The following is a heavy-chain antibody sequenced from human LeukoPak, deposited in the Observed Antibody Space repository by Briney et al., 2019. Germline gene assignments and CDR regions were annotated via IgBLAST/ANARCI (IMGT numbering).Heavy chain of an antibody. CDR1: GFTFSDYY. V-gene: IGHV3-11*03. CDR2: IGGSGSPT. D-gene: IGHD6-19*01. CDR3: ARRGRWGTGVLDY. Sequence: GGSLRLSCAASGFTFSDYYMSWFRQAPGKGLEWISYIGGSGSPTSYADSVKGRFTTSRDNAEKSLYLQMNSLSAEDTAVYYCARRGRWGTGVLDYWGQGTLVTVSS. J-gene: IGHJ4*02.